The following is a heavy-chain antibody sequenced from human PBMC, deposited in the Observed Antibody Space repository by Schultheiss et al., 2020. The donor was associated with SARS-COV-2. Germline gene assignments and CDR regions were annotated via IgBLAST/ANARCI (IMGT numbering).Heavy chain of an antibody. J-gene: IGHJ6*02. D-gene: IGHD3-16*01. V-gene: IGHV3-23*01. CDR1: GFTFSSYA. CDR3: AKSWGRYTGSHGYYYGMDV. Sequence: GGSLRLSCAASGFTFSSYAMSWVRQAPGKGLEWVSRINSDGSSTSYADSVKGRFTISRDNSKNTLDLQMNSLRAEDTAVYYCAKSWGRYTGSHGYYYGMDVWGQGTTVTVSS. CDR2: INSDGSST.